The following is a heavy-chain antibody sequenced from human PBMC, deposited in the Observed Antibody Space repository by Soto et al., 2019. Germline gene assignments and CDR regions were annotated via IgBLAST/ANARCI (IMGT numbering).Heavy chain of an antibody. J-gene: IGHJ4*02. Sequence: QVQLVQSGAEVKKPGSSVKVSCKASGGTFSSYAISWVRQAPGQGLEWMGGIIPIFGTANYAQKFQGRVTSTAEESTSTAYMGLSSLRSEDTAVYYCARAAHTAYCGGDSPGVFDYWGQGTLVTVSS. CDR2: IIPIFGTA. CDR3: ARAAHTAYCGGDSPGVFDY. D-gene: IGHD2-21*02. CDR1: GGTFSSYA. V-gene: IGHV1-69*01.